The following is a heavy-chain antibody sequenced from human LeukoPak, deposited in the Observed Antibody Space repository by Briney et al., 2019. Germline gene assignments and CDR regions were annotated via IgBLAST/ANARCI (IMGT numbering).Heavy chain of an antibody. CDR2: ISSSGSTI. Sequence: GESLRLSCAASGFIFSNYEMNWVRQAPGKGLEWVSYISSSGSTIYYADSVKGRFTISRDNAKKSLYLQMNSLRAEDTALYYCARTGDYYYAMDVWGQGTTVTVSS. CDR3: ARTGDYYYAMDV. V-gene: IGHV3-48*03. D-gene: IGHD3-10*01. CDR1: GFIFSNYE. J-gene: IGHJ6*02.